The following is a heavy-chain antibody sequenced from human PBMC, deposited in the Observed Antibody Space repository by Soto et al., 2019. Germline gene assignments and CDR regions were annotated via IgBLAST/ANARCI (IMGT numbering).Heavy chain of an antibody. J-gene: IGHJ4*02. Sequence: SETLSLTCTVSGGSISSGGYYWSWIRQHPGKGLEWIGYIYYSGSTYYNPSLKSRVTISVDTSKNQFSLKLSSVTAAETAVYYCAREDRYGSFDYWGQGTLVTVSS. V-gene: IGHV4-31*03. CDR2: IYYSGST. D-gene: IGHD5-18*01. CDR1: GGSISSGGYY. CDR3: AREDRYGSFDY.